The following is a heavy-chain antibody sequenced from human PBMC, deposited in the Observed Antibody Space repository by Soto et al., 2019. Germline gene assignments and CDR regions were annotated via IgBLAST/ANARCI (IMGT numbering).Heavy chain of an antibody. CDR3: ARAIGWFGELLGGYYFDY. V-gene: IGHV4-30-2*01. J-gene: IGHJ4*02. Sequence: QLQLQESGSGLVKPSQTLSLTCAVSGGSISSGGYSWSWIRQPPGKGLEWIGYIYHSGSTYYNPSLQSRVNISVDRSKNQFSLKLSSVTAADTAVYYCARAIGWFGELLGGYYFDYWGQGTLVTVSS. D-gene: IGHD3-10*01. CDR2: IYHSGST. CDR1: GGSISSGGYS.